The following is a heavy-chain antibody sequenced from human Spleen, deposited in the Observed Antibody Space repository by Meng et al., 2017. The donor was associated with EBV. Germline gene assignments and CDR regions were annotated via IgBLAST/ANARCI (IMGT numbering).Heavy chain of an antibody. J-gene: IGHJ4*02. D-gene: IGHD6-13*01. CDR3: ATSSSSWTRFDY. CDR2: IYDSGST. Sequence: LRRRESGSGLVTPSPTLSLPCGVSWLSISSVYYSASWIQQPPGKGLEWIGYIYDSGSTYYNPSHKSRVTISVDRSNSQFSLKLSSVTAADTAVYYCATSSSSWTRFDYWGQGTLVTVSS. CDR1: WLSISSVYYS. V-gene: IGHV4-30-2*01.